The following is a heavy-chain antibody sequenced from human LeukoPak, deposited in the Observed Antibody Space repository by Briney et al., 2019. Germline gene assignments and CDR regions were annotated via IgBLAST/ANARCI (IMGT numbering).Heavy chain of an antibody. Sequence: GGSLRLSCAASGFTFSSYWMSWVRRAPGKGLEWVANIKQDGSEKYYVDSVKGRFTISRDNAKNSLYLQMNSLRAEDTAVYYCASSRGRYYYDSSGRDYWGQGTLVTVSS. J-gene: IGHJ4*02. CDR2: IKQDGSEK. D-gene: IGHD3-22*01. CDR3: ASSRGRYYYDSSGRDY. V-gene: IGHV3-7*01. CDR1: GFTFSSYW.